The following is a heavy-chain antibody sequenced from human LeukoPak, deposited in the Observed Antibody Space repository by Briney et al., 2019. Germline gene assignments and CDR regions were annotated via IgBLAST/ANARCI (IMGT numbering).Heavy chain of an antibody. Sequence: RGESPKISCKGSGYSFTSYWIGWVRQMPGKGLEWMGIIYPGDSDTRYSPSFQGQVTISADKSISTAYLQWSSLKASDTAMYYCARLHYGSGSYYNRLDYWGQGTLVTVSS. V-gene: IGHV5-51*01. CDR1: GYSFTSYW. CDR3: ARLHYGSGSYYNRLDY. CDR2: IYPGDSDT. D-gene: IGHD3-10*01. J-gene: IGHJ4*02.